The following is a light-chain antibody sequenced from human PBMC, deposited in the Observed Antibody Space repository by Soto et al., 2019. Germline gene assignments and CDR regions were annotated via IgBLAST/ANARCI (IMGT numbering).Light chain of an antibody. CDR3: QQYNSYST. V-gene: IGKV1-5*01. Sequence: DIQMTQSPSTLSASVGERVTITCRASQSISSWLAWYQQKPGKAPKVLIYDASSLESGVPSRFSGSGSGTEFTHTISSLQPDDFATYYCQQYNSYSTFGQGTKVDIK. CDR1: QSISSW. J-gene: IGKJ1*01. CDR2: DAS.